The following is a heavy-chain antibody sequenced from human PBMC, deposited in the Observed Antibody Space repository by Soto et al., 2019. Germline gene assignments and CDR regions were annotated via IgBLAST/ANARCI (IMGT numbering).Heavy chain of an antibody. J-gene: IGHJ4*02. D-gene: IGHD6-19*01. CDR3: ARDLVGLDSVAGTGIYGY. V-gene: IGHV1-18*01. CDR2: ISAYNGNT. Sequence: QVQLVQSGAEVKKSGASVKVSCKASGYTFTSYGISWVRQAPGQGLEWMGWISAYNGNTNYAQKLQGRVTMTTDTSTSTAYMELRSLRSDDTAVYYCARDLVGLDSVAGTGIYGYWGQGTLVTVSS. CDR1: GYTFTSYG.